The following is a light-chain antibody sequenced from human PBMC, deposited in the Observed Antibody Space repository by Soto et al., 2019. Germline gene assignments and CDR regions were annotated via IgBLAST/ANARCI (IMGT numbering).Light chain of an antibody. CDR3: SSYTSSSTSYV. CDR2: DVS. CDR1: SSDVGAYNY. Sequence: QSALTQPASGSGSPGQSSTISCTGTSSDVGAYNYVSWYQQHPGKAPKLMIYDVSNRPSGVSNRFSGSKSGNTASLTISGLQAEDEADYYCSSYTSSSTSYVFGTGTKVTVL. J-gene: IGLJ1*01. V-gene: IGLV2-14*01.